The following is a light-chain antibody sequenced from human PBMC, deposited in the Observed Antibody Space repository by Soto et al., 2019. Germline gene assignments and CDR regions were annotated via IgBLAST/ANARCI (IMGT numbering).Light chain of an antibody. CDR2: WAS. CDR3: QQYYNTPSYT. V-gene: IGKV4-1*01. Sequence: IVLTQSPDSLAVSLGERATINCKSSQSVLYSSNNKNYLAWYQQKPGQPPKLLIYWASTRESGVPDRFSGSGSGTDFTRTIGSLQAEDVAVYYCQQYYNTPSYTFGQGTKLEIK. CDR1: QSVLYSSNNKNY. J-gene: IGKJ2*01.